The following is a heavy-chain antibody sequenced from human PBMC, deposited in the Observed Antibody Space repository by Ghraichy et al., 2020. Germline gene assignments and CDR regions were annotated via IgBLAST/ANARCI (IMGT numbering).Heavy chain of an antibody. V-gene: IGHV4-30-2*01. CDR3: AREGLTGDIGY. CDR2: IYHSGST. Sequence: SQTLSLTCAVSGGSISSGGYSWSWIRQPPGKGLEWIGYIYHSGSTYYNPSLKSRVTISVDRSKNQFSLKLSSVTAADTAVYYCAREGLTGDIGYWGQGTLVTVAS. D-gene: IGHD7-27*01. J-gene: IGHJ4*02. CDR1: GGSISSGGYS.